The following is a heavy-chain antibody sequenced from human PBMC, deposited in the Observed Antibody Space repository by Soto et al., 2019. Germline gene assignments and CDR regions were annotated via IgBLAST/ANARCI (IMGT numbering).Heavy chain of an antibody. V-gene: IGHV4-34*01. Sequence: PSETLSLTCAVYGGSFSGYYWSWIRQPPGKGLEWIGEINHSGSTNYNPSLKSRVTISVDTSKNQFSLKLSSVTAADTAVYYCVCSRGCRSSRGSLDFWGKGTLVTVSS. CDR2: INHSGST. D-gene: IGHD2-15*01. CDR1: GGSFSGYY. CDR3: VCSRGCRSSRGSLDF. J-gene: IGHJ4*02.